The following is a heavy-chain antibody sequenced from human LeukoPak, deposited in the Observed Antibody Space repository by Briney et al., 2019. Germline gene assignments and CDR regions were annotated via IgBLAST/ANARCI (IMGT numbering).Heavy chain of an antibody. CDR1: GDSVSSNTVA. Sequence: SQTLSLTCVVSGDSVSSNTVAWNWIRQSPSRGLEWLGRTYYRSKWYNDYAVSVKSRIAINPDTSKNQFSLQLNSVTPEDTAVYYCARFIAAGRDSFDYWGQGTPVTFSS. J-gene: IGHJ4*02. CDR2: TYYRSKWYN. CDR3: ARFIAAGRDSFDY. D-gene: IGHD6-13*01. V-gene: IGHV6-1*01.